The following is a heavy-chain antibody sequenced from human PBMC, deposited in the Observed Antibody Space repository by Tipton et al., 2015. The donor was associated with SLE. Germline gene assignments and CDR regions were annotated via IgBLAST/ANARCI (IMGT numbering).Heavy chain of an antibody. V-gene: IGHV1-69*01. D-gene: IGHD2-2*01. CDR3: ARVGYCSSTSCYYYYYYYMDV. CDR2: IIPIFGTA. CDR1: GGTFSSYA. Sequence: QVQLVQSGAEVKKPGSSVKVSCKASGGTFSSYAISWVRQAPGQGLEWMGGIIPIFGTANYAQKFQGRVTITTDESTSTAYMELSSLRSEDTAVYYCARVGYCSSTSCYYYYYYYMDVWGKETTVTVSS. J-gene: IGHJ6*03.